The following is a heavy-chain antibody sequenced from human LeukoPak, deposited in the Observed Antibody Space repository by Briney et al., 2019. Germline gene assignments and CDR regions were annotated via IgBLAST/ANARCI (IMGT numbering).Heavy chain of an antibody. D-gene: IGHD5-18*01. CDR1: GFTFSNYS. J-gene: IGHJ4*02. CDR3: ASRGYGYYYFDN. CDR2: IGSSSTYI. Sequence: PGGSLRLSCAASGFTFSNYSMNWVRQAPGKGLEWVSSIGSSSTYISYADSVKGRFTISRDNAKNSLYLQMNSLRAEDTAVYYCASRGYGYYYFDNWGQGTLVSVCS. V-gene: IGHV3-21*01.